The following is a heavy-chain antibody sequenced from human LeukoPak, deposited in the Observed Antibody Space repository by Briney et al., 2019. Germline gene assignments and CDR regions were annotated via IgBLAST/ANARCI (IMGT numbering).Heavy chain of an antibody. CDR2: ISSSSSYI. J-gene: IGHJ4*02. D-gene: IGHD2-2*01. V-gene: IGHV3-21*01. CDR1: GFTFSSYS. Sequence: RPGRSLRLSCAASGFTFSSYSMNWVRQAPGKGLEWVSSISSSSSYIYYADSVKGRFTISRDNAKNSLYLQMNSLRAEDTAVYYCARGHSGPTRTIDYWGQGTLVTVSS. CDR3: ARGHSGPTRTIDY.